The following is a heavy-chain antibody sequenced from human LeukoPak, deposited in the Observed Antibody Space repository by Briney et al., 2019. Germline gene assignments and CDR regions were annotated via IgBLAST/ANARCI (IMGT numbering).Heavy chain of an antibody. J-gene: IGHJ4*02. D-gene: IGHD3-10*01. CDR1: RFTFSSYS. CDR3: ARGIGNYASGSYKFDY. V-gene: IGHV3-48*01. Sequence: GGSLRLSCAVSRFTFSSYSMYWVRQAPGKGLEWISYISGSSSTIYYADSVKGRFTISRDNAKNSLSLQMNSLRAEDTAVYYCARGIGNYASGSYKFDYWGQGSLVTVSS. CDR2: ISGSSSTI.